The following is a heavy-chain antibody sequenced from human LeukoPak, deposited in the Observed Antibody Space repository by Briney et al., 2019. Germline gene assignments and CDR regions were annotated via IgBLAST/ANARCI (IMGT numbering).Heavy chain of an antibody. CDR3: AGGSGWVTDS. CDR1: GFTFSNAW. CDR2: IKQDGSEK. Sequence: PGGSLRLSCAASGFTFSNAWMNWVRQAPGKGLEWVANIKQDGSEKYYVDSVKGRFTISRDNAKNSLYLQMNSLRAEDTAVYFCAGGSGWVTDSWGQGTLVTVSA. D-gene: IGHD6-19*01. V-gene: IGHV3-7*01. J-gene: IGHJ4*02.